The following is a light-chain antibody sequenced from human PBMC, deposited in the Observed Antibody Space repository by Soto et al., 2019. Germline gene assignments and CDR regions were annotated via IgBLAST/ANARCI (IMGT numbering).Light chain of an antibody. CDR3: CSYATSRPE. J-gene: IGLJ2*01. CDR2: GVS. Sequence: QSALTQPASVSGSPGQSITLPCTGTGSEVGGNNYVSWYQQHPGKAPKLIIYGVSNRPAGVSTRFSGSKSGNTASLTIYGLQAEDEADYYCCSYATSRPEFGGGTKLTVL. CDR1: GSEVGGNNY. V-gene: IGLV2-14*01.